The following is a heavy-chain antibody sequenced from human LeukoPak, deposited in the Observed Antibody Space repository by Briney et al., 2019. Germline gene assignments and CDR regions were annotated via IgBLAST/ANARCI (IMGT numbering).Heavy chain of an antibody. J-gene: IGHJ4*02. CDR1: GGSFSGYY. CDR3: ARRSIAVADAFDY. V-gene: IGHV4-34*01. D-gene: IGHD6-19*01. CDR2: VNHSGST. Sequence: SETLSLTCAVYGGSFSGYYWSWTRQPPGKGLEWIGEVNHSGSTNYNPSLKSRVTISVDTSKNQFSLKLSSVTAADTAVYYCARRSIAVADAFDYWGQGTLVTVSS.